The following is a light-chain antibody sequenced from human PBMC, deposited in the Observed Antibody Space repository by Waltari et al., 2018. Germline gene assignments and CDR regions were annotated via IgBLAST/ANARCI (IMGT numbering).Light chain of an antibody. CDR2: KDS. CDR3: QSADSSGTYYV. V-gene: IGLV3-25*03. Sequence: SYELTQPPSVSVSPGQTARSTCSGDALPKQYADWYQQKPGQDPVLVIYKDSERPSGIPERFSGSSSGTTVTLTISGVQAEDEADYYCQSADSSGTYYVFGTGTKVTVL. J-gene: IGLJ1*01. CDR1: ALPKQY.